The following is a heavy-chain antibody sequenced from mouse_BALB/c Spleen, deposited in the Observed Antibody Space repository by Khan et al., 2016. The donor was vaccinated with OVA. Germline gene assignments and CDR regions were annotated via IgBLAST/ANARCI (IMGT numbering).Heavy chain of an antibody. V-gene: IGHV5-6*01. CDR3: ARLAYYYNSEGFAY. Sequence: EVELVESGGDLVKPGGSLKLSCAASGFTFSTYGMSWVRQTPDKRLEWVATISSGGHYTYYPDSVKGRFTISRGNAKNSLYLQMTSLKSEDTAIYYCARLAYYYNSEGFAYWGQGTLVTVSA. CDR1: GFTFSTYG. J-gene: IGHJ3*01. CDR2: ISSGGHYT. D-gene: IGHD1-1*01.